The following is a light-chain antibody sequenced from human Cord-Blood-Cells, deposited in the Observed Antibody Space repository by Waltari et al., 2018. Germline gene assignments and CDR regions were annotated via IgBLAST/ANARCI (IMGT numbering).Light chain of an antibody. CDR2: AAS. CDR3: QHANSFPWT. J-gene: IGKJ1*01. Sequence: DIHMTHSPSSVSASVGDRVTITSRASQGSSSWLAWYQQKPGKAPKLLIYAASSLQSGVASWFSGSGSGTVFTLTISILQPEDFATYYCQHANSFPWTLGQGTKVEIK. CDR1: QGSSSW. V-gene: IGKV1D-12*01.